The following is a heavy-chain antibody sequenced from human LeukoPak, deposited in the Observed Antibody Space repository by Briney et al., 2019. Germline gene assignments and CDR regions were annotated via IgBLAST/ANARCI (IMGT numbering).Heavy chain of an antibody. Sequence: PSETLSLTCAVYGGSFSGYYWSWIRQPPGKGLEWIGEINHSGSTNYNPSLKSRVTLSLDTSKNQFFLKLSSVTAADTAVYYCAISTGYYRKVFDYWGQGTLVTVSS. D-gene: IGHD3-9*01. J-gene: IGHJ4*02. CDR3: AISTGYYRKVFDY. V-gene: IGHV4-34*01. CDR1: GGSFSGYY. CDR2: INHSGST.